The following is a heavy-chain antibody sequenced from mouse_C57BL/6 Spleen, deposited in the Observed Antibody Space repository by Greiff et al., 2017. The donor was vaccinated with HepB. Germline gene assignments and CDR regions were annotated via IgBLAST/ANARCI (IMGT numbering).Heavy chain of an antibody. Sequence: QVQLQQPGAELVKPGASVKMSCKASGYTFTSYWITWVKQRPGQGLEWIGDIYPGSGSTNYNEKFKSKATLTVDTSSSTAYMQLSSLTSEDSAVYYCARGLQYYGRGPFDYWGQGTTLTVSS. CDR3: ARGLQYYGRGPFDY. J-gene: IGHJ2*01. D-gene: IGHD1-1*01. CDR1: GYTFTSYW. V-gene: IGHV1-55*01. CDR2: IYPGSGST.